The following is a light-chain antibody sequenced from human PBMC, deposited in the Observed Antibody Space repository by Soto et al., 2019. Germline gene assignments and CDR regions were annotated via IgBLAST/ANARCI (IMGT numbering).Light chain of an antibody. CDR2: AAS. CDR1: QGIRND. CDR3: LQDYNYPWT. J-gene: IGKJ1*01. V-gene: IGKV1-6*01. Sequence: AIQITKSPSSLSASVGDRVTITCRASQGIRNDLGWYQQKPGKAPKLLIYAASSLQSGVPSRFSGSGSGTDFTLTISSLQPEDFATYYCLQDYNYPWTFGQGTKVDIK.